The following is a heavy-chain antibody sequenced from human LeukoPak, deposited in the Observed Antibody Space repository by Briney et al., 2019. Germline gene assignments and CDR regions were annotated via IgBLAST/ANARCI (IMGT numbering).Heavy chain of an antibody. D-gene: IGHD3-22*01. CDR3: AKDSGAPRYDSSGYCFDY. CDR2: IWYDGSNK. J-gene: IGHJ4*02. V-gene: IGHV3-33*06. CDR1: GFTFSSYG. Sequence: PGGSLRLSCAASGFTFSSYGMHWVRQAPGKGLEWVAVIWYDGSNKYYADSVKGRFTISRDNSKNTLYLQMNRLRAEDTAVYYCAKDSGAPRYDSSGYCFDYWGQGTLVTVSS.